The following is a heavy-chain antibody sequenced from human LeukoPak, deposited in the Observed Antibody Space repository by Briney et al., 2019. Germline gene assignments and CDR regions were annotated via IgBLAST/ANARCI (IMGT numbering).Heavy chain of an antibody. V-gene: IGHV3-11*06. Sequence: GGSLRLSRAASGSTFSDYQMSWIRQAPGKGLEWASYISSSSSYTNYAVSVNGRFTISRDNAKNSLYLQMNSLSAEDTAVYYCARDAGPRDYGSGSYLGYWGQGTLVTVSS. CDR3: ARDAGPRDYGSGSYLGY. CDR2: ISSSSSYT. J-gene: IGHJ4*02. CDR1: GSTFSDYQ. D-gene: IGHD3-10*01.